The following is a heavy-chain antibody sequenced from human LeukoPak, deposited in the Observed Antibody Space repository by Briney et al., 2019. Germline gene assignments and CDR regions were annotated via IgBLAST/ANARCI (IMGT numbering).Heavy chain of an antibody. CDR3: ARLLRNIAAAVYFFDY. J-gene: IGHJ4*02. CDR1: GYSFTDYW. Sequence: GESLKISCKGSGYSFTDYWIGWVRQMPGKGLEWMGIIYPGDSDTRYSPSFQGQVTISADKSISTAYLQWSSLKASDTAMYYCARLLRNIAAAVYFFDYWGQGTLVTVSS. CDR2: IYPGDSDT. D-gene: IGHD6-13*01. V-gene: IGHV5-51*01.